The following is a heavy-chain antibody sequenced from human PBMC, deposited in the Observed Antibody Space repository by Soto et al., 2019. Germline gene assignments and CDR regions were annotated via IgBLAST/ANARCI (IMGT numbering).Heavy chain of an antibody. CDR2: ISPMFGAA. CDR1: GGTFNTYA. V-gene: IGHV1-69*19. J-gene: IGHJ4*02. D-gene: IGHD3-10*01. Sequence: QVQLVQSGAEMKKPGSSVKVSCQSSGGTFNTYAMNWVRQAPGQGPEWMGDISPMFGAANYAPKIQGRVTITADESTVTSYMQLSSLTSEDTALYCCAREVQVHTPAFVYWGQGTLVTVSS. CDR3: AREVQVHTPAFVY.